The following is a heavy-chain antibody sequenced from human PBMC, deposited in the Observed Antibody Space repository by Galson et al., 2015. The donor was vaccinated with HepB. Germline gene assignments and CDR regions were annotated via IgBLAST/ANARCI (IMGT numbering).Heavy chain of an antibody. CDR1: GFTFSGSA. J-gene: IGHJ5*02. D-gene: IGHD2-15*01. Sequence: SLRLSCAASGFTFSGSAMHWVRQASGKGLEWVGRIRSKANSYATAYAASVKGRFTISKDDSKNTAYLQMNSLKTEDTAVYYCTRHNQGRCSGGSCYSSYNWFDLWGQGTLVTVSS. CDR3: TRHNQGRCSGGSCYSSYNWFDL. CDR2: IRSKANSYAT. V-gene: IGHV3-73*01.